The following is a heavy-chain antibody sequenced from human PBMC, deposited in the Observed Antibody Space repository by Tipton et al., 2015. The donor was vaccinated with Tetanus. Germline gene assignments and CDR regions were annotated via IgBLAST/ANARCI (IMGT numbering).Heavy chain of an antibody. D-gene: IGHD3-3*01. CDR3: ARDNYDSKDFSDS. J-gene: IGHJ4*02. V-gene: IGHV3-11*01. CDR2: ISASGHPI. CDR1: GFSLSDYW. Sequence: GSLRLSCAASGFSLSDYWMSWIRQTPGKGLEWVAYISASGHPIFYTDSVKGRFTISTDNTKNHLYLQMNSLRVEDTGLYFCARDNYDSKDFSDSWGQGTLITVS.